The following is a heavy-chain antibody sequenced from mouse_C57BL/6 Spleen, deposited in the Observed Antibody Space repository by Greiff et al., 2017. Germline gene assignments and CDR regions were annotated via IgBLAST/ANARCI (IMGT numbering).Heavy chain of an antibody. J-gene: IGHJ1*03. D-gene: IGHD2-3*01. Sequence: QVQLQQPGAELVKPGASVKLSCKASGYTFTSYWMQWVKQRPGQGLEWIGEIDPSDSYTNYNQKFKGKATLTVDTSSSTAYMQLSSLTSEDSAVYYCARGKYDGYAWYFDVWGTGTTVTVSS. CDR1: GYTFTSYW. V-gene: IGHV1-50*01. CDR3: ARGKYDGYAWYFDV. CDR2: IDPSDSYT.